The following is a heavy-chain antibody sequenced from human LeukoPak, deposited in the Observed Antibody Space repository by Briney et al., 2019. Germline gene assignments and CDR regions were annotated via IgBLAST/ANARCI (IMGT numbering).Heavy chain of an antibody. V-gene: IGHV1-69*04. D-gene: IGHD3-3*01. CDR3: ARSGYQTYFDY. CDR2: ITPLVNIV. CDR1: GGTFSNYG. J-gene: IGHJ4*02. Sequence: ASVKVSCKASGGTFSNYGYNWVRQAPGQGLEWMGRITPLVNIVNYAQRFQGRLTITADKSTSTAYMELTSLTSDDTAVYYCARSGYQTYFDYWGQGTLVTVSS.